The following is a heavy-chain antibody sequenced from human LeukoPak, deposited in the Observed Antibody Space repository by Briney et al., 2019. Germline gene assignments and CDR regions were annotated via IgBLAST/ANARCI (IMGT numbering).Heavy chain of an antibody. CDR3: ARGVQGVDY. Sequence: GGSLRLSCAASGFSFSTYGMHWVRQAPGKGLEWVAVIWPDGSNQKYTDSVKGRFTISRDNSKSTLFLHLNSLRAEDTAVYYCARGVQGVDYWGQGTLVTVSS. D-gene: IGHD1-26*01. V-gene: IGHV3-33*01. CDR1: GFSFSTYG. J-gene: IGHJ4*02. CDR2: IWPDGSNQ.